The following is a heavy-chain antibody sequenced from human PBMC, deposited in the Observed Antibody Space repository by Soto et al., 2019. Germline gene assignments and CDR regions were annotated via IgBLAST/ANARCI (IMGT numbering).Heavy chain of an antibody. D-gene: IGHD6-19*01. Sequence: PGGSLRLSCAASGFTFSTYSMNWVRQAPGKGLEWVSYIGSTTTSIYYADSVKGRFTISRDNAKNSLYPQMNRLRDEDTAVYSCVRDRGPSSGWYEGYNWFDPWGQGTLVTVSS. J-gene: IGHJ5*02. CDR1: GFTFSTYS. V-gene: IGHV3-48*02. CDR2: IGSTTTSI. CDR3: VRDRGPSSGWYEGYNWFDP.